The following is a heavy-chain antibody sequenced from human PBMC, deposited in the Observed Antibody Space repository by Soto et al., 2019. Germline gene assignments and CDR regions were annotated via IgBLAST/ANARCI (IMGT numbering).Heavy chain of an antibody. Sequence: GGSLRLSCAASGFTFSSYAMSWVRQAPGKGLEWVSAISGSGGSTYYADSVKGRFTISRDNSKNTLYLQMNSLRAEDTAVYYCGGGYCSSTSCDDAFDIWGQGTMVTVSS. CDR2: ISGSGGST. V-gene: IGHV3-23*01. CDR3: GGGYCSSTSCDDAFDI. CDR1: GFTFSSYA. J-gene: IGHJ3*02. D-gene: IGHD2-2*01.